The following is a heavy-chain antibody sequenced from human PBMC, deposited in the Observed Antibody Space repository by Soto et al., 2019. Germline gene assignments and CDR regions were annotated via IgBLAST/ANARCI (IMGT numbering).Heavy chain of an antibody. CDR3: ARAGRGSYYIY. D-gene: IGHD1-26*01. Sequence: ASVKVSFKASGYTFTSYAMHWVRQAPGQRLEWMGWINAGNGNTKYSQKFQGRVTITRDTSASTAYMGLSSLRSEDTAVYYCARAGRGSYYIYWGQGTLVTVSS. J-gene: IGHJ4*02. V-gene: IGHV1-3*01. CDR2: INAGNGNT. CDR1: GYTFTSYA.